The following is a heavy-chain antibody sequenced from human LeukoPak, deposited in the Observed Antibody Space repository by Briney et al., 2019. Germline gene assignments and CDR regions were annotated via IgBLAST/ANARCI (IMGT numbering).Heavy chain of an antibody. Sequence: PSETLSLTCTVSGGFVNTFYWSWIRQPPGKGLEWIGYIYYSGSTNYNPSLKSRVTISVDTSKNQFSLKLSSVTAADTAVYYCARGEDYRLPAHWGQGTLVTVSS. D-gene: IGHD4-11*01. CDR3: ARGEDYRLPAH. CDR2: IYYSGST. CDR1: GGFVNTFY. V-gene: IGHV4-59*02. J-gene: IGHJ4*02.